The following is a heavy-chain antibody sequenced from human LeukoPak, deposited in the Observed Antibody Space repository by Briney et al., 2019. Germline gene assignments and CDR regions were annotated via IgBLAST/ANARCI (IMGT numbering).Heavy chain of an antibody. CDR1: GFTFSSYE. Sequence: PGGSLRLSCAASGFTFSSYEMNWVRQAPGKGLEWVSYISSSGSTIYYADSVKGRFTISRDNAKNSLYLQMNSLRAEDTAVYYCARGGSYYVVKWYFDLWGRGTLVTVSS. D-gene: IGHD1-26*01. CDR3: ARGGSYYVVKWYFDL. CDR2: ISSSGSTI. V-gene: IGHV3-48*03. J-gene: IGHJ2*01.